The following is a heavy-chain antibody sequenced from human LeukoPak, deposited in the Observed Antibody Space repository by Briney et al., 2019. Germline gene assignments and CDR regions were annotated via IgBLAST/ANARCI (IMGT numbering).Heavy chain of an antibody. Sequence: GGSLRLSCAASRFTFSNFAMSWVRQAPGKGLEWVSTISGSAYSTYYADSVKGRFTISRDNSKNALFLQMNGLSAEDTAVYYCAKSGPYCSSTTCNYFDYWGQGTLVTVSS. J-gene: IGHJ4*02. CDR2: ISGSAYST. V-gene: IGHV3-23*01. CDR3: AKSGPYCSSTTCNYFDY. CDR1: RFTFSNFA. D-gene: IGHD2-2*01.